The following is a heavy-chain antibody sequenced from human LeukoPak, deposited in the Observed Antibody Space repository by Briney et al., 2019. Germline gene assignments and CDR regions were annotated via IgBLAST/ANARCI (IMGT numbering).Heavy chain of an antibody. D-gene: IGHD6-13*01. CDR1: GYTFTSYD. CDR2: INPNSGGT. CDR3: ARGSGYSSSWYNY. V-gene: IGHV1-2*02. J-gene: IGHJ4*02. Sequence: ASVKVSCKASGYTFTSYDINWVRQAPGQGLEWMGWINPNSGGTNYAQKFQGRVTMTRDTSISTAYMELSRLRSDDTAVYYCARGSGYSSSWYNYWGQGTLVTVSS.